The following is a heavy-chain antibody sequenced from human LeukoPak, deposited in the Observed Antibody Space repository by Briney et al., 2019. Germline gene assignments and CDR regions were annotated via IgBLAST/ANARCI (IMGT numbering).Heavy chain of an antibody. Sequence: PSETLSLTCTVSGGSISDYYWTWIRQPPGKGLEWIGFIYYRGSTNYNPSLKSRVTMSVDASKSQFSLQLRSVTAADTAVYYCARSQWPPRFDYWGQGILVTVSS. CDR2: IYYRGST. CDR1: GGSISDYY. CDR3: ARSQWPPRFDY. D-gene: IGHD6-19*01. J-gene: IGHJ4*02. V-gene: IGHV4-59*01.